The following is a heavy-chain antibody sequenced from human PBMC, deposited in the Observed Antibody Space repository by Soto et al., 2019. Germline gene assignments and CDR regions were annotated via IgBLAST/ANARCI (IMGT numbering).Heavy chain of an antibody. CDR3: ARDQIRRFGGVIVIDC. V-gene: IGHV1-18*01. J-gene: IGHJ4*02. CDR2: ISAYNGNT. Sequence: QVQLVQSGAEVKKPGASVKVSCKASGYTFTSYGISWVRQAPGQGLEWMGWISAYNGNTNYSQKLQVRVTMTTDTPTSTAYMELRSLRSDDTAVYYCARDQIRRFGGVIVIDCWGQGTLVTVSS. D-gene: IGHD3-16*02. CDR1: GYTFTSYG.